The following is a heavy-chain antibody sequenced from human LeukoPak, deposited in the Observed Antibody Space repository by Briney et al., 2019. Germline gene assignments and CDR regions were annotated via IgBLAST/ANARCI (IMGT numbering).Heavy chain of an antibody. CDR1: GFTFSSYE. V-gene: IGHV3-48*03. CDR2: ISSSGSTI. D-gene: IGHD5-12*01. CDR3: AINGGGDSGYGNFDY. Sequence: GGSLRLSCAASGFTFSSYEMNWVRQAPGKGLEWVSYISSSGSTIYYADSVKGRFTISRDNAKNSLYLQMNSLRAEDTAFYYCAINGGGDSGYGNFDYWGQGTLVTVSS. J-gene: IGHJ4*02.